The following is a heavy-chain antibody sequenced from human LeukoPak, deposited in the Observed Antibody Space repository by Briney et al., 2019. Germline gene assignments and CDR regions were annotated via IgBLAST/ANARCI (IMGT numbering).Heavy chain of an antibody. D-gene: IGHD6-19*01. J-gene: IGHJ4*02. Sequence: GGSLRLSCAASEFTFSTYGMHWVRQAPGKGLEWVAGMSYDGSNRYNADSVRGRFTVSRDNSKNTLYLRMNSLRAEDTAVYYCAKGRRTSSGWFYFDYWGQGTLVTVSS. CDR3: AKGRRTSSGWFYFDY. CDR2: MSYDGSNR. V-gene: IGHV3-30*18. CDR1: EFTFSTYG.